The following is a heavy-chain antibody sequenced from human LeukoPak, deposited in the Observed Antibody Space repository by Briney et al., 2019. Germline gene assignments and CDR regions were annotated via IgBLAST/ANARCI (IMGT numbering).Heavy chain of an antibody. CDR1: GGSFSGYY. CDR2: INHSGST. V-gene: IGHV4-34*01. Sequence: SETLSLTCAVYGGSFSGYYWSWIRQPPGKGLEWIGEINHSGSTNYNPSLKSRVTISVDTSKNQFSLKLSSVTAAGTAVYYCARGGRYGRPTNYYYYMDVWGKGTTVTVSS. J-gene: IGHJ6*03. D-gene: IGHD2-15*01. CDR3: ARGGRYGRPTNYYYYMDV.